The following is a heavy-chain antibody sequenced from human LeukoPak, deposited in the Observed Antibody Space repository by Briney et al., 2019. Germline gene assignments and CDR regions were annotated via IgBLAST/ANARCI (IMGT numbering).Heavy chain of an antibody. D-gene: IGHD3-3*01. Sequence: ASVRLSCKASGGTFISYAISWVRQAPGQGLEWMGGIIPIFGTANYAQKFQGRVTITADESTSTAYMELSSLRSEDTAVYYCARSRDDFWSGYLNWFDPWGQGTLVTVSS. CDR3: ARSRDDFWSGYLNWFDP. CDR2: IIPIFGTA. J-gene: IGHJ5*02. CDR1: GGTFISYA. V-gene: IGHV1-69*13.